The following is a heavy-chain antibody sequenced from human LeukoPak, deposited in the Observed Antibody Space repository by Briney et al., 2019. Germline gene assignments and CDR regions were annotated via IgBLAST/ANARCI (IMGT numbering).Heavy chain of an antibody. CDR2: ISSSGSTI. J-gene: IGHJ4*02. D-gene: IGHD2-21*02. CDR1: GFTFSDYY. V-gene: IGHV3-11*01. CDR3: ARDYCGGDCSTGLFDY. Sequence: GGSLRLSCAASGFTFSDYYMSWIRQAPGKGLEWVSYISSSGSTIYYADSVKGRFTISRDNSKNTLYLQMNSLRAEDTAVYYCARDYCGGDCSTGLFDYWGQGTLVTVSS.